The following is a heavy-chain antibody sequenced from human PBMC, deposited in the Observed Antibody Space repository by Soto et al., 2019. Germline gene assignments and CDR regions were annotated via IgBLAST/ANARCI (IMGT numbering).Heavy chain of an antibody. CDR2: ISSSSSYI. D-gene: IGHD4-17*01. CDR3: SRASGRSTVTTSYYYYYMDV. J-gene: IGHJ6*03. V-gene: IGHV3-21*01. CDR1: GFTFSSYS. Sequence: GGSLRLSCAASGFTFSSYSMNWVRQAPGKGLEWVSSISSSSSYIYYADSVKGRFTISRDNAKNSLYLQMNSLRAEDTAVYYYSRASGRSTVTTSYYYYYMDVWGKGTTVTVSS.